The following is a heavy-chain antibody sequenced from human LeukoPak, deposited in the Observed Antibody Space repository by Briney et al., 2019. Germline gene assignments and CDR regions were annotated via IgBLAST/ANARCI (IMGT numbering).Heavy chain of an antibody. CDR2: INQSGST. V-gene: IGHV4-34*01. CDR3: ATIIAAAGTSRGDWSDP. J-gene: IGHJ5*02. CDR1: GGSFSGYF. Sequence: ETLSLTCADYGGSFSGYFWSWIRQPPGKGLEWIGEINQSGSTNYNPSLKSRVTISVDTSKNQFSLKLSSVTAADTAVYYCATIIAAAGTSRGDWSDPWGQGTLVTVSS. D-gene: IGHD6-13*01.